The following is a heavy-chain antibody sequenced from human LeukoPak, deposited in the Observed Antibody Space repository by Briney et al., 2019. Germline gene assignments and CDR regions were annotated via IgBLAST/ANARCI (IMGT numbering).Heavy chain of an antibody. Sequence: ASVKVSCKASGYTFTSYGISWVRQAPGQGLEWMGWISAYNGNTNYAQKLQGRVTMTTDTSTSTAYMELRSLRSDDTAVYYCATRPYYYDSSGYHEFDYWGQGTLVTVSS. V-gene: IGHV1-18*01. CDR3: ATRPYYYDSSGYHEFDY. J-gene: IGHJ4*02. CDR1: GYTFTSYG. CDR2: ISAYNGNT. D-gene: IGHD3-22*01.